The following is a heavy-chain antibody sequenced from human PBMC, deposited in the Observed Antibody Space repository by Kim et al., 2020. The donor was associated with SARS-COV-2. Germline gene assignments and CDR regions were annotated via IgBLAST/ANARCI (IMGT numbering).Heavy chain of an antibody. CDR1: GFTFSNYA. CDR3: AKKIEYQLSREDV. J-gene: IGHJ6*02. Sequence: GGSLRLSCAASGFTFSNYAMSWVRQAPGKGLEWVSVISANSVNKYYSASVKDRFTISRDNSKNALYLQMNSLRAEDTAIYYCAKKIEYQLSREDVWGQGTTVTVSS. CDR2: ISANSVNK. V-gene: IGHV3-23*01. D-gene: IGHD2-15*01.